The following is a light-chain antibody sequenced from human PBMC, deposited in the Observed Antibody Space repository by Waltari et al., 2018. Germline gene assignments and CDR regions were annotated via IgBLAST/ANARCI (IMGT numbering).Light chain of an antibody. V-gene: IGLV1-40*01. J-gene: IGLJ3*02. CDR1: SSNIGAGYD. CDR2: GHN. CDR3: QSYDSSVSAWV. Sequence: QSVLTQPPSVSGAPGQSITISCTGISSNIGAGYDVHWYQHLPGTAPKLLIYGHNNRPSGVPDRFSGSKSGTSASLAITGLQAEDEADYYCQSYDSSVSAWVFGGGTKLTVV.